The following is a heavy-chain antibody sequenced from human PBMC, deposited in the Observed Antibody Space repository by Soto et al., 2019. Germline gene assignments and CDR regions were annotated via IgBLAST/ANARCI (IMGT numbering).Heavy chain of an antibody. CDR2: IWDDGSTK. Sequence: QVQLVESGGGVVQPGRSLRLSCAASGFTFSSYGMHWVRQAPGKGLEWVAVIWDDGSTKYYADSVKGRFTISRDNSKNTLYLQMNSLRAEDTAVYYCARDSQSQRMVRENPGGYWGQGTLVTVSS. CDR1: GFTFSSYG. D-gene: IGHD3-10*01. CDR3: ARDSQSQRMVRENPGGY. J-gene: IGHJ4*02. V-gene: IGHV3-33*01.